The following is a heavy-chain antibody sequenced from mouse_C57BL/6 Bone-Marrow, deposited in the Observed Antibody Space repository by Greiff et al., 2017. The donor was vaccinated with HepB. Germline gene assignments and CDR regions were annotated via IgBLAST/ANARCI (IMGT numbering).Heavy chain of an antibody. V-gene: IGHV1-78*01. CDR1: GYTFTDHT. D-gene: IGHD1-1*01. Sequence: VKLMESDAELVKPGASVKISCKVSGYTFTDHTIHWMKQRPEQGLEWIGYIYPRDGSTKYNEKFKGKATLTADKSSSTAYMQLNSLTSEDSAVYFCARSDGSSPAWFAYWGQGTLVTVSA. CDR3: ARSDGSSPAWFAY. CDR2: IYPRDGST. J-gene: IGHJ3*01.